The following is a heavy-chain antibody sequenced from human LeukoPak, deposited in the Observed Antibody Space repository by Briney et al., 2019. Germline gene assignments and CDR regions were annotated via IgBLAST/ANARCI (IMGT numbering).Heavy chain of an antibody. CDR2: VYYNGSS. J-gene: IGHJ3*02. V-gene: IGHV4-59*02. CDR3: ARGAYASAWYAFDI. D-gene: IGHD6-19*01. CDR1: GGSVRNYY. Sequence: SDTLSLICSVSGGSVRNYYWKCIPQPPGKGLEGIGYVYYNGSSNSDPSLKSRVTMFVDTSKNQLSLRLSSVSALDTAVYYCARGAYASAWYAFDIWGPGTGVSVTS.